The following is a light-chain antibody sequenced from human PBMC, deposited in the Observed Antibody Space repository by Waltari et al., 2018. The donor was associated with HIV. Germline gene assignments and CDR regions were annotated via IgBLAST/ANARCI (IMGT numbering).Light chain of an antibody. CDR3: QQSYSPTFT. CDR2: AAS. Sequence: DIQMTQSPSSLSASVGDRVSITCRASQRISRYLNWYRQKPGAAPELLIYAASGLQRGVPSRFSGSGSGTDFTLTISALQPEDFATYYCQQSYSPTFTFGPGTKVDFK. CDR1: QRISRY. V-gene: IGKV1-39*01. J-gene: IGKJ3*01.